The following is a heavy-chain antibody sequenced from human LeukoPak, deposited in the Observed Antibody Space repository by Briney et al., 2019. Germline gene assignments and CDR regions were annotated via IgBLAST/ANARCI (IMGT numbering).Heavy chain of an antibody. D-gene: IGHD3-10*01. CDR3: GKDSNYYYYASGSPDY. CDR1: GFTFSSYG. J-gene: IGHJ4*02. V-gene: IGHV3-30*18. CDR2: ISYDGSNK. Sequence: GGSLRLSCAASGFTFSSYGMHWVRQAPGKGLEWVAVISYDGSNKYYADSVKGRFTISRDNSKNTLYLQMNSLRAEDTAVYYCGKDSNYYYYASGSPDYWGQGTLVTVSS.